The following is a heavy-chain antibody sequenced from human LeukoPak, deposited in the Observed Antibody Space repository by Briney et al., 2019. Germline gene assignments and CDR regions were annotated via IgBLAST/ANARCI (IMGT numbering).Heavy chain of an antibody. CDR3: ARKGRLFDY. V-gene: IGHV4-59*01. CDR2: IYYNGST. J-gene: IGHJ4*02. Sequence: SETLSLTCTVSGGSIRYYYWRWIRQSPGKGLEWIGYIYYNGSTNYNPSLKSRVTISVDMSKHQFSLKMSSVTAADTAVYYCARKGRLFDYWGQGRLVTVSS. CDR1: GGSIRYYY.